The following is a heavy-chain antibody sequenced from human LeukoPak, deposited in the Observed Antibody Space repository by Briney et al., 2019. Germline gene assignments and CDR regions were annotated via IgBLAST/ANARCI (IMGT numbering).Heavy chain of an antibody. Sequence: ETLFLTCTVSGGSILSHFWSWIRQPAGEGLEWIGRIDSSGNTHYDPSLKSRVTMSIDTSMNQLSLKLNSVAAADTAVYYCARSQSAKASSGVRMPSYYFDYWGQGALVTVSS. CDR1: GGSILSHF. D-gene: IGHD2-2*01. CDR3: ARSQSAKASSGVRMPSYYFDY. J-gene: IGHJ4*02. CDR2: IDSSGNT. V-gene: IGHV4-4*07.